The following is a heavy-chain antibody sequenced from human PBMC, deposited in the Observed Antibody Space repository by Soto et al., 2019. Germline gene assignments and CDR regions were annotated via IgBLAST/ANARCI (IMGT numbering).Heavy chain of an antibody. CDR1: GGSISSYY. V-gene: IGHV4-59*04. CDR2: MSHSGGT. D-gene: IGHD1-1*01. Sequence: SETLSLTCTVSGGSISSYYWSWIRQPPGKGLEWIGYMSHSGGTNFNPSLKSRVTISVDTSKNQFSLKMSSVTAADTALYYCARVERGTATTVVDAFDIWGPGTMVTVSS. CDR3: ARVERGTATTVVDAFDI. J-gene: IGHJ3*02.